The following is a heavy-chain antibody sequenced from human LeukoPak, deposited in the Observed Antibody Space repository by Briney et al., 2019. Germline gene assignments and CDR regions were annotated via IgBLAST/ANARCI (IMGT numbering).Heavy chain of an antibody. V-gene: IGHV1-2*02. Sequence: ASVKVSCKASGYTFTGYYMHWVRQAPGQGLEWMGWINPNSGGTNYAQKFQGRVTMTRDTSISTAYMELSGLRSDDTAVYYCARARGVVATIYYYYGMDVWGQGTTVTVSS. CDR3: ARARGVVATIYYYYGMDV. CDR1: GYTFTGYY. J-gene: IGHJ6*02. CDR2: INPNSGGT. D-gene: IGHD5-12*01.